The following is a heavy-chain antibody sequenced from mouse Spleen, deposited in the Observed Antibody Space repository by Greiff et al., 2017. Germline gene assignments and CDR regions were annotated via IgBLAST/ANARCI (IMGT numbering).Heavy chain of an antibody. CDR1: GYTFTSYW. D-gene: IGHD2-1*01. CDR3: ARDYGNYDWYFDV. J-gene: IGHJ1*01. Sequence: VQLVESGAELARPGASVKLSCKASGYTFTSYWMQWVKQRPGQGLEWIGAIYPGDGDTRYTQKFKGKATLTADKSSSTAYMQLSSLASEDSAVYYCARDYGNYDWYFDVWGAGTTVTVSS. CDR2: IYPGDGDT. V-gene: IGHV1-87*01.